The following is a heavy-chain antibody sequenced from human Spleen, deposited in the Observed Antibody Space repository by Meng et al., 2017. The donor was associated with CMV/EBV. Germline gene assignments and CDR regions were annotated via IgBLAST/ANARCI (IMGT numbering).Heavy chain of an antibody. V-gene: IGHV1-46*01. CDR3: ARVTVGIAAAGTDY. J-gene: IGHJ4*02. CDR1: GYTFTSYY. CDR2: INPSGGST. D-gene: IGHD6-13*01. Sequence: ASGYTFTSYYMQWVRQAPGQGLEWMGIINPSGGSTSYAQKFQGRVTMTRDTSTSTVYMELSSLRSEDTAVYYCARVTVGIAAAGTDYWGQGTLVTVSS.